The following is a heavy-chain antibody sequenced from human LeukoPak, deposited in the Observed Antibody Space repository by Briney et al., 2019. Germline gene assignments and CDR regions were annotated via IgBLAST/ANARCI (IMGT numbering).Heavy chain of an antibody. J-gene: IGHJ3*02. V-gene: IGHV3-30-3*01. CDR3: ASLGGYSGSYRGAFDI. CDR2: ISYDGSNK. CDR1: GFTFSSYA. Sequence: PGGSLRLSCAASGFTFSSYAMHWVRQAPGKGQEWVAVISYDGSNKYYADSVKGRFTISRDNSKNTLYLQMNSLRAEDTAVYYCASLGGYSGSYRGAFDIWGQGTMVTVSS. D-gene: IGHD1-26*01.